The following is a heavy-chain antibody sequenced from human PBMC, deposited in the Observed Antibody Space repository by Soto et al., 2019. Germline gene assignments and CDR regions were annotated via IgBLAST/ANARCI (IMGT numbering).Heavy chain of an antibody. V-gene: IGHV4-30-2*01. CDR2: ISHSGST. D-gene: IGHD6-13*01. J-gene: IGHJ5*02. CDR1: GGSITRGPSS. CDR3: VRESAPSGPNYFDT. Sequence: SETLSLTCSVSGGSITRGPSSWSWVRQPPGKGLEWIAYISHSGSTYYNPSLKGRVTVSVDRSKNQFSLKLDSVSAADTAIYYCVRESAPSGPNYFDTWGPGTLVTVS.